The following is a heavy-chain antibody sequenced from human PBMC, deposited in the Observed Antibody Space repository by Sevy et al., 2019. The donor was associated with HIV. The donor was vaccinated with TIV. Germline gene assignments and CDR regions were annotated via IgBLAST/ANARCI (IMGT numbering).Heavy chain of an antibody. Sequence: ASVKVSCKASGYTFTEYYVHWLRQAPGQGLEWMGWINPQTGGTYFAKKFQDRVTLTTATSINAVYMELSGLKFDDTAVFYCARMGDYFDTSGYYPLKYWGQGTLVTVSS. CDR3: ARMGDYFDTSGYYPLKY. CDR2: INPQTGGT. J-gene: IGHJ4*02. D-gene: IGHD3-22*01. V-gene: IGHV1-2*02. CDR1: GYTFTEYY.